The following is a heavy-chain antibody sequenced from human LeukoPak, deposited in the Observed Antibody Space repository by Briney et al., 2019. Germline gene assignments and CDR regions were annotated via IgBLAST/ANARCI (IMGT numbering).Heavy chain of an antibody. D-gene: IGHD6-13*01. J-gene: IGHJ4*02. CDR1: GGSISSYY. CDR2: IYYSGST. Sequence: SETLSLTCTVSGGSISSYYWSWIRQPPGKGLEWIGYIYYSGSTNYNPSLKSRVTISVDTSKNQFSLKLSSVTAADTAVYYCARGDSSMFPFDYWGQGTLVTVSS. V-gene: IGHV4-59*01. CDR3: ARGDSSMFPFDY.